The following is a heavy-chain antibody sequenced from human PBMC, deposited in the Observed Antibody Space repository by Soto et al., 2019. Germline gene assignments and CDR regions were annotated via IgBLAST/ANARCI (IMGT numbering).Heavy chain of an antibody. CDR2: IKQDGSEE. CDR3: ARDLGVGAAGRGYYYYYGMDV. Sequence: EVQLAESGGGLVRPGGSLRLSCAASGFSFSGYWMTWVRQAPGKGLEWVANIKQDGSEEYYVDSVKGRFTISRDNAKRSLFLQMNSLRVEDTALYYCARDLGVGAAGRGYYYYYGMDVWGQGTTVTVSS. V-gene: IGHV3-7*03. CDR1: GFSFSGYW. D-gene: IGHD6-13*01. J-gene: IGHJ6*02.